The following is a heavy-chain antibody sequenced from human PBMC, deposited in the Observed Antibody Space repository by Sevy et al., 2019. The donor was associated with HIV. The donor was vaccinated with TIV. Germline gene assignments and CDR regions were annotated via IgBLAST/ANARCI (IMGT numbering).Heavy chain of an antibody. CDR2: INHSGST. D-gene: IGHD1-26*01. CDR1: GGSFSGYY. J-gene: IGHJ4*02. CDR3: ARGGLSGSYTRGFDY. V-gene: IGHV4-34*01. Sequence: SETLSLTCAVYGGSFSGYYWSWIRQPPGKGLEWIGEINHSGSTNYNPSLKSRVTISVDTSKNQFSLKLSSVTAADTAAYYCARGGLSGSYTRGFDYWGQGTLVTVSS.